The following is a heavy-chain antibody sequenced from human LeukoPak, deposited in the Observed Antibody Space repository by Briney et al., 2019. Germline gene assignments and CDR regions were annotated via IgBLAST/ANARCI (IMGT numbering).Heavy chain of an antibody. D-gene: IGHD4-17*01. V-gene: IGHV3-23*01. CDR3: AKDHLTFTVTDYSSFDY. CDR1: EFTFSDYY. Sequence: PGGSLRLSCAASEFTFSDYYMSWIRQAPGKGLQWVSGISATGGSTYYADSVKGRFTVSRDRSKSSLYLQMNSLRVEDTAVYYCAKDHLTFTVTDYSSFDYWGQGVLVTVSS. CDR2: ISATGGST. J-gene: IGHJ4*02.